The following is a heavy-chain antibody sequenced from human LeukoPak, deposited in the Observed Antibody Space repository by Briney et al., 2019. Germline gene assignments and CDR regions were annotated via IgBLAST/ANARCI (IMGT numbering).Heavy chain of an antibody. V-gene: IGHV3-7*01. J-gene: IGHJ4*02. Sequence: GGSLRLSCAASRFTFSSYWMSWVRQAPGKGLEWVANIKQDGSEKYYVDSVKGRFTISRDNAKNSLYLQMNSLRAEDTAVYYCARGHYYGSGYKDYWGQGTLVTVSS. D-gene: IGHD3-10*01. CDR2: IKQDGSEK. CDR3: ARGHYYGSGYKDY. CDR1: RFTFSSYW.